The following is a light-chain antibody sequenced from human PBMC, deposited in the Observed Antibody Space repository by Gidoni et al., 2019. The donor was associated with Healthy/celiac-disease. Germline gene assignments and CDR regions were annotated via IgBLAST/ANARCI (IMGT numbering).Light chain of an antibody. CDR2: GAS. J-gene: IGKJ4*01. CDR1: QSVSSSY. Sequence: VLTQSPGTLSLSPGERATLSCRASQSVSSSYLAWYQQKPGQAPRLLIYGASSRATGIPDRFSGSGSGTDFTLTISRLEPEDFAVYYCQQYGSSPPLTFGGGTKVEIK. CDR3: QQYGSSPPLT. V-gene: IGKV3-20*01.